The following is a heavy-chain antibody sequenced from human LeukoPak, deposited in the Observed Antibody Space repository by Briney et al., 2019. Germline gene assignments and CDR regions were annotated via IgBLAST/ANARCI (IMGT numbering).Heavy chain of an antibody. CDR2: IYTSGST. V-gene: IGHV4-61*02. CDR1: GGSISSGSYY. J-gene: IGHJ5*02. CDR3: ARENMSKYYYDKYNWFDP. Sequence: PSQTLSLTCTASGGSISSGSYYWSWIRQPAGKGLEWIGRIYTSGSTNYNPSLKSRVTISVDTSKNQFSLKLSSVTAADTAVYYCARENMSKYYYDKYNWFDPWGQGTLITVSS. D-gene: IGHD3-22*01.